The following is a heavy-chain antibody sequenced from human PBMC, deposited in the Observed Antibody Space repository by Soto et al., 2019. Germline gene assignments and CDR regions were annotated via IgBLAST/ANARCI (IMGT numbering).Heavy chain of an antibody. D-gene: IGHD3-3*02. CDR3: VKDEGIEAMDV. J-gene: IGHJ6*02. Sequence: PGGSLRVSCVTSGVTFSRNTMNWVRQAPGKGLEWVASITSSGSYVYYADSVKGRFSASRDNAKNSLSLQMDSLRPDDTAIYFCVKDEGIEAMDVWGQGTTVTVSS. CDR1: GVTFSRNT. V-gene: IGHV3-21*01. CDR2: ITSSGSYV.